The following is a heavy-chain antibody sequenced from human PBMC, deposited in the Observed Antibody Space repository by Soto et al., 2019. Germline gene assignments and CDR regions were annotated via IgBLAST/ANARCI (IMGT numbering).Heavy chain of an antibody. CDR2: ISYDGSNK. J-gene: IGHJ4*02. V-gene: IGHV3-30-3*01. Sequence: PGGSLRLSCAASGFTFSSYAMHWVRQAPGKGLEWVAVISYDGSNKYYADSVKGRFTISRDNSRNTLFLQINSLRAEDTALYYCARDANHNIVVVPAAIPLDCWGQGTLVTVSS. D-gene: IGHD2-2*02. CDR1: GFTFSSYA. CDR3: ARDANHNIVVVPAAIPLDC.